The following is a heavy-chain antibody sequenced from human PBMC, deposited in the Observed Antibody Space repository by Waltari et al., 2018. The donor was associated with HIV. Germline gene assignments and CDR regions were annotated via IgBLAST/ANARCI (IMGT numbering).Heavy chain of an antibody. CDR3: ARERSGSERDY. J-gene: IGHJ4*02. V-gene: IGHV1-69*01. Sequence: HVQLVQSGPEMKEPGSSVKVSCKASGGSIGTYAMSWVRQAPGQGLEWMGGIIPMYHTPNYAQNFWGRVAISADESTNTAYMELTSLTYADTAIYYCARERSGSERDYWGQGTLVTVSS. CDR1: GGSIGTYA. CDR2: IIPMYHTP.